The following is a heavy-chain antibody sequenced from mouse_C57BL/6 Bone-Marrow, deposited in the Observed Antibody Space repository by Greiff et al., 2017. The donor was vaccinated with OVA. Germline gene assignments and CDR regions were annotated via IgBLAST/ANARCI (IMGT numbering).Heavy chain of an antibody. CDR1: GFPFSSYA. D-gene: IGHD2-2*01. J-gene: IGHJ3*01. CDR2: ISDGGSYT. Sequence: EVKVVESGGGLVKPGGSLKLSCAASGFPFSSYAMSWVRQTPEKRLEWVATISDGGSYTYYPDNVKGRFTISRDNAKNNLYLQMSHLKSEDTAMYYCARDGRLRRGSWFAYWGQGTLVTVSA. V-gene: IGHV5-4*01. CDR3: ARDGRLRRGSWFAY.